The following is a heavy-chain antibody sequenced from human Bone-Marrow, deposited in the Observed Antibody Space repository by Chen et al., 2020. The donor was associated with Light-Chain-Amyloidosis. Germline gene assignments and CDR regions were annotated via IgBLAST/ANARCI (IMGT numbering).Heavy chain of an antibody. CDR2: IIPIFGTA. Sequence: QVQLVQSGAEVKKPGSSVKVSCKASGGTFSSYAISWVRQAPGQGLEWMGGIIPIFGTANYAQKFQGRVTITADESTSTAYMELSSLRSEDTAVYYCARPDLGIVGATMAYYYGMDVWPRDHGHRLL. CDR3: ARPDLGIVGATMAYYYGMDV. CDR1: GGTFSSYA. V-gene: IGHV1-69*01. D-gene: IGHD1-26*01. J-gene: IGHJ6*02.